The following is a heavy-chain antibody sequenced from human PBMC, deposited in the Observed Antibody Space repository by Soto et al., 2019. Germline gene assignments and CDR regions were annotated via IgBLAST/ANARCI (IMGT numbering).Heavy chain of an antibody. CDR2: IYPGDSDT. CDR3: ARLSGCSSTSCYTHMDV. D-gene: IGHD2-2*02. Sequence: PGESLEISCKGSGYSFTSYWIGWVRQMPGKGLEWMGIIYPGDSDTRYSPSFQGQVTISADKSISTAYLQWSSLKASDTAMYYCARLSGCSSTSCYTHMDVWGQGTTVTVSS. CDR1: GYSFTSYW. J-gene: IGHJ6*02. V-gene: IGHV5-51*01.